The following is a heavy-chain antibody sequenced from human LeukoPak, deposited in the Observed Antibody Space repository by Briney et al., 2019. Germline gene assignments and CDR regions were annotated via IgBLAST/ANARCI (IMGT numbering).Heavy chain of an antibody. D-gene: IGHD3-10*01. J-gene: IGHJ4*02. CDR2: IYADGSS. CDR1: GGPVGSDNSY. CDR3: ARGYYYRT. Sequence: SETLSLTCTVSGGPVGSDNSYWNWIRQPAGKGLEWIGRIYADGSSTYNPALKSRVTILVDTSKNQFSLRLSSMTAADTAVYYCARGYYYRTWGLGTLVTVSS. V-gene: IGHV4-61*02.